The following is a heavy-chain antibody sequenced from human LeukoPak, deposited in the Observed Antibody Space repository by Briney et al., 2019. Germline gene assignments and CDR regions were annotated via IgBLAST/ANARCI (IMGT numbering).Heavy chain of an antibody. CDR1: GFTFGDYA. V-gene: IGHV3-49*04. J-gene: IGHJ4*02. Sequence: GGCLRLSCSTSGFTFGDYAMSWVRQAPGKGLGWVGFIQAKAYGGATKYAASVKGRFSISRDDSQSIANLQMNDLKTEDTAVYYCTRAPHPRCSSSGCYLDYWGQGTLVTVSS. CDR2: IQAKAYGGAT. D-gene: IGHD2-2*01. CDR3: TRAPHPRCSSSGCYLDY.